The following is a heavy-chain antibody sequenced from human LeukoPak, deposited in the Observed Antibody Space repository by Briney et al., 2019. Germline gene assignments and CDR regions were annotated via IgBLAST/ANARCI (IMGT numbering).Heavy chain of an antibody. Sequence: GSLRLSCAASGFTFSSYAMSWVRQAPGKGLEWVSAISGSGGSTYYADSVKGRFTISRDNSKNTLYLQMNSLRAEDTAVYYCAKIDGEGGDYVVNPYLSYYYYYGMDVWGRGTTVTVSS. CDR1: GFTFSSYA. V-gene: IGHV3-23*01. D-gene: IGHD4-17*01. CDR2: ISGSGGST. CDR3: AKIDGEGGDYVVNPYLSYYYYYGMDV. J-gene: IGHJ6*02.